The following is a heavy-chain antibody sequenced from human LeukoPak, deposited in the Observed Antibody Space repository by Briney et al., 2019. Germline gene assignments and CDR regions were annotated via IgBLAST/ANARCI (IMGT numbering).Heavy chain of an antibody. D-gene: IGHD3-22*01. CDR2: IIPILGIA. J-gene: IGHJ5*02. CDR1: GGTFSSYA. V-gene: IGHV1-69*10. CDR3: ARDPGPIRYYEPPLYNWFDP. Sequence: ASGKVSCKASGGTFSSYAISWGRQAPGQGREWMGGIIPILGIANYAQKFQGRVTITADKSTSTAYMELSSLRSADTAVYYCARDPGPIRYYEPPLYNWFDPWGQGTLVTVSS.